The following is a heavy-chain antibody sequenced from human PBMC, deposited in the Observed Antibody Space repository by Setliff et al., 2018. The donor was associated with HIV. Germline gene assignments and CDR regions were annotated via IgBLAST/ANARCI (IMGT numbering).Heavy chain of an antibody. CDR2: IYYSGST. Sequence: SETLPSPALSLVAPSVVTTGAGSGSPQGRDWWIGYIYYSGSTNYNPSLKSRVTISVDTSKNQFSLKLSSVTAADTAVYYCARAQSSSWQRGDNCFDPWGQGTLVTVSS. CDR3: ARAQSSSWQRGDNCFDP. D-gene: IGHD6-13*01. J-gene: IGHJ5*02. CDR1: VAPSVVTT. V-gene: IGHV4-59*01.